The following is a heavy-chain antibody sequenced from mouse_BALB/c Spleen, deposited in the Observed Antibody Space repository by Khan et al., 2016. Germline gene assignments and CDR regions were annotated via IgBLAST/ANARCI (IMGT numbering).Heavy chain of an antibody. CDR1: GYTFTSYV. CDR2: INPYNDGT. J-gene: IGHJ3*01. CDR3: ATRAFAY. Sequence: EVELVESGPELVKPGASVKMSCKASGYTFTSYVMHWVKQKPWQGLEWIGYINPYNDGTKYNEKFKGKATLTSDKSSSTASMELSSLTSEDSAVYDCATRAFAYWGQGTLVTVSA. V-gene: IGHV1S136*01.